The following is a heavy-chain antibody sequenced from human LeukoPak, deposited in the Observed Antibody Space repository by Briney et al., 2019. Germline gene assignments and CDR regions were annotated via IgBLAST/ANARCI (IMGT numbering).Heavy chain of an antibody. D-gene: IGHD4-17*01. Sequence: GGSLRLSCAASGFTFSSYGVHWVRQAPGKGLEWVAVIWYDGSNKYYADSVKGRFTISRDNSKNTLYLQMNSLRAEDTAVYYCARAFLYGDYGLIDYWGQGTLVTVSS. CDR3: ARAFLYGDYGLIDY. CDR1: GFTFSSYG. V-gene: IGHV3-33*01. CDR2: IWYDGSNK. J-gene: IGHJ4*02.